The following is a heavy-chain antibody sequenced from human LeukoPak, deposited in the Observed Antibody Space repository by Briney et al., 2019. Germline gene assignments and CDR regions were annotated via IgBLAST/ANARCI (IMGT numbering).Heavy chain of an antibody. CDR3: ARDIDFWSGYGPMDV. CDR1: GGSISSGDYY. D-gene: IGHD3-3*01. Sequence: SQTLSLTCTVSGGSISSGDYYWSWIRQPPGKGLEWIGYIYYSGSTYYNPSLKSRVTISVDTSKNQFSLKLSSVTAADTAVYYCARDIDFWSGYGPMDVWGKGTTVTVSS. V-gene: IGHV4-30-4*01. J-gene: IGHJ6*03. CDR2: IYYSGST.